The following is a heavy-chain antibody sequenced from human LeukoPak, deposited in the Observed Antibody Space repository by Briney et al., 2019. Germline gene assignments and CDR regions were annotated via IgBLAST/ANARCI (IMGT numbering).Heavy chain of an antibody. Sequence: GGSLRLSCAASGFTFSSYAMHWVRQAPGKGLEWVAVISYDGSNKYYADSVKGRFTISRDNSKNTLYLQMNSLRAEDTAVYYCARPYGGNSYYFDYWGQGTLVTVSS. J-gene: IGHJ4*02. CDR2: ISYDGSNK. CDR3: ARPYGGNSYYFDY. CDR1: GFTFSSYA. D-gene: IGHD4-23*01. V-gene: IGHV3-30-3*01.